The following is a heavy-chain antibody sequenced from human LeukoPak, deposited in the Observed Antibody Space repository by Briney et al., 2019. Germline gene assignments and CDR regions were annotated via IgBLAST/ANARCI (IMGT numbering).Heavy chain of an antibody. Sequence: PGGTLSLSCSASRFTFSSYAMSRLGQAPGQELEGITDISGSGGSTYYADSVNGRFTIARDNSKNTLYLQMNSLRAEDTAVYYCARERDRSNYVSYALDYWGQGTLVTVSS. J-gene: IGHJ4*02. CDR2: ISGSGGST. CDR1: RFTFSSYA. CDR3: ARERDRSNYVSYALDY. D-gene: IGHD4-11*01. V-gene: IGHV3-23*01.